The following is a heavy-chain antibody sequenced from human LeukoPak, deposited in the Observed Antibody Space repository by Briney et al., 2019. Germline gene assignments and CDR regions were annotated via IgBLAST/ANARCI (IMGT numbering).Heavy chain of an antibody. CDR1: GFTFSSYG. CDR3: AKSDYGGNSGFDH. Sequence: PGRSLRLSCAASGFTFSSYGMHWVRQAPGKGLEWVAVIWYDGSNKYSVDSVKGRFTISRDNSKNTVYLQMNSLRGEDTAVYYCAKSDYGGNSGFDHWGQGTLVTVSS. CDR2: IWYDGSNK. J-gene: IGHJ4*02. V-gene: IGHV3-33*06. D-gene: IGHD4-23*01.